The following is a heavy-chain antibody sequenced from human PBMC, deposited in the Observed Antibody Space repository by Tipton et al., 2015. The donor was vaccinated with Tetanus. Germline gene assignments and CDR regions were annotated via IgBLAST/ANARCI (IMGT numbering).Heavy chain of an antibody. CDR1: GYSISSGYY. D-gene: IGHD6-19*01. J-gene: IGHJ5*02. Sequence: TLSLTCAVSGYSISSGYYWGWIRQPPGKGLEWIGSIYHSGSTYYNPSLKSRVTISVDTSKNRFSLKLSSVTAADTAVYYCARAVGSGWNNWFDPWGQGTLVTVSS. CDR3: ARAVGSGWNNWFDP. CDR2: IYHSGST. V-gene: IGHV4-38-2*01.